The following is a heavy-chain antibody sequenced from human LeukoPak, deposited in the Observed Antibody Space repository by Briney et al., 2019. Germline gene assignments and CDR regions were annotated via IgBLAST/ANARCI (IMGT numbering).Heavy chain of an antibody. Sequence: GGSLRLSCAASGFTFSSYSMNWVRQAPGKGLEWVSYISSSSTIYYADSVKGRFTISRDNAKNSLYLQMNSLRAEDTAVYYCARDGQQLAFDYWGQGTLVTVSS. CDR3: ARDGQQLAFDY. CDR1: GFTFSSYS. J-gene: IGHJ4*02. V-gene: IGHV3-48*01. D-gene: IGHD6-13*01. CDR2: ISSSSTI.